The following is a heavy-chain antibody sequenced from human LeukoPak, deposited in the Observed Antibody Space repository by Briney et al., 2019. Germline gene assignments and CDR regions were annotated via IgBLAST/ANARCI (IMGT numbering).Heavy chain of an antibody. Sequence: PGGSLRLSCAASGFTFSSYSMNWVRQAPGKGLEWVSSISSSSSYIYYADSVKGRFTISRDNAKNSLYVQMNSLGAEDTAVYYCARLATHSSGWWWGGFDYWGQGTLVTVSS. V-gene: IGHV3-21*01. CDR2: ISSSSSYI. D-gene: IGHD6-19*01. CDR1: GFTFSSYS. CDR3: ARLATHSSGWWWGGFDY. J-gene: IGHJ4*02.